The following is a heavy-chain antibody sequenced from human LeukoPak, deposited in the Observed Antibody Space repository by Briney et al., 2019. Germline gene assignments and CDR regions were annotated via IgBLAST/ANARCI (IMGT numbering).Heavy chain of an antibody. CDR2: IYYSGST. D-gene: IGHD6-19*01. CDR3: AEAHRKYSSGWYGGWFDP. Sequence: SETLSLTCTVSGGSISTFYWGWIRQPPGKGLEWIGSIYYSGSTYYNPSLKSRVTISVDTSKNQFSLKLSSVTAADTAVYYCAEAHRKYSSGWYGGWFDPWGQGTLVTVSS. V-gene: IGHV4-39*07. CDR1: GGSISTFY. J-gene: IGHJ5*02.